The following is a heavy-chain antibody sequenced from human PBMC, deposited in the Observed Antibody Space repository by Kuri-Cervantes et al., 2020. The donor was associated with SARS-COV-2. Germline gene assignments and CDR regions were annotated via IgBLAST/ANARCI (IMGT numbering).Heavy chain of an antibody. CDR2: IWYDGSNK. Sequence: GGSLRLSCAASGFTFSSYGMHWVRQAPGKGLEWVAVIWYDGSNKYYADSVKGRFTISRDNSKNTLYLQMNSLRAEDTAVYYCARDRLPARGPYYDFWSGYYTGTLGGTSSDYGMDVWGQGTTVTVSS. V-gene: IGHV3-33*01. J-gene: IGHJ6*02. CDR1: GFTFSSYG. D-gene: IGHD3-3*01. CDR3: ARDRLPARGPYYDFWSGYYTGTLGGTSSDYGMDV.